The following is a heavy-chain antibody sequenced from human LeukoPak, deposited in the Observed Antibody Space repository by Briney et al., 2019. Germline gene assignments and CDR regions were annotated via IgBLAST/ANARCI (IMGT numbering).Heavy chain of an antibody. J-gene: IGHJ4*02. Sequence: SGGSLRLSCAASGFTFSSYEVNWVRQAPGKGLEWVSYISSSGSTIYYADSVKGRFTISRDNAKNSLYLQMNSLRAEDTAVYYCARGIDDYYFDYWGQGTLVTVSS. V-gene: IGHV3-48*03. CDR2: ISSSGSTI. D-gene: IGHD2-21*02. CDR3: ARGIDDYYFDY. CDR1: GFTFSSYE.